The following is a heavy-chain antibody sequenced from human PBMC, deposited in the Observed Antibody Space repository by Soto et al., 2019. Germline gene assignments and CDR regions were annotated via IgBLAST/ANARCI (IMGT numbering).Heavy chain of an antibody. V-gene: IGHV4-59*01. J-gene: IGHJ4*02. Sequence: QVQLQESGPGLVKPSETLSLSCTVSGGSISAYFWTWIRQPPGKGLEWIGYIYYSGDTNYNPSLKGRVTISVDTSTHQFSLTLSSVTATDTAVYYCARARSTWYWDYWGRGNLVPVSS. D-gene: IGHD6-13*01. CDR3: ARARSTWYWDY. CDR2: IYYSGDT. CDR1: GGSISAYF.